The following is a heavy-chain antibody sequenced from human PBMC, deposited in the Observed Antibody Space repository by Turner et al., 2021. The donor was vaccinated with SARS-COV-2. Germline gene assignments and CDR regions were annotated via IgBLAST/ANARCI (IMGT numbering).Heavy chain of an antibody. D-gene: IGHD3-10*01. V-gene: IGHV3-30-3*01. CDR3: SAAGSEGHYYYYYGMDV. CDR2: ISYDGSNK. J-gene: IGHJ6*02. CDR1: VFPFSSYA. Sequence: QVQLVESGGGVVQPGRSLRLPCAASVFPFSSYAMHWVRQAPGKGLEWVAVISYDGSNKYYADSVKGRFTISRDNSKNTLYLQMNSLRAEDTAVYYCSAAGSEGHYYYYYGMDVWGQGTTVTVSS.